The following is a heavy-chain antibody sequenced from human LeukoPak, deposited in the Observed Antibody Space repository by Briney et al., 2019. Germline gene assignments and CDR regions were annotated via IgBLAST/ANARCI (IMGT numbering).Heavy chain of an antibody. D-gene: IGHD6-19*01. Sequence: GGSLRLSCAASGFTFSDYYMSWIRQAPGKGLEWVSYISSSGSTIYYADSVKGRFTISRDNAKNSLYLQMNSLRAEDTALYYCAKDATYSSGWTDYWGQGTLVTVSS. V-gene: IGHV3-11*01. CDR1: GFTFSDYY. J-gene: IGHJ4*02. CDR2: ISSSGSTI. CDR3: AKDATYSSGWTDY.